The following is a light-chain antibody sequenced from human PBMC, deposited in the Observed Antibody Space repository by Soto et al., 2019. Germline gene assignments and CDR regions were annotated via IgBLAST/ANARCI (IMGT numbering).Light chain of an antibody. V-gene: IGKV3-20*01. CDR2: GAS. J-gene: IGKJ1*01. Sequence: EIVLTQSPGTLSLSPGERATLSCRASQSVSSSYLAWYQQKPGQAPRLLIYGASRRATSIPDRFSGSGSGTIFTLTIRRREPEDFGMYNFQQYGISRTFVQGTKVESK. CDR3: QQYGISRT. CDR1: QSVSSSY.